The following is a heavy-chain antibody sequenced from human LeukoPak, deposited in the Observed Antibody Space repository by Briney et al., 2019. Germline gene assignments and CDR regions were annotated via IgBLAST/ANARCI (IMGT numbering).Heavy chain of an antibody. J-gene: IGHJ4*02. D-gene: IGHD2-2*01. CDR2: INPNSGGT. CDR1: GYTFTGYY. CDR3: ARDVYCSSTSYSLTDY. Sequence: ASVKVSCKASGYTFTGYYMHWVRQAPGQGLEWMGWINPNSGGTNYAQKFQGRVTMTRDTSISTAYMELSRLRSDDTAVYYCARDVYCSSTSYSLTDYWGQGTLVTVSS. V-gene: IGHV1-2*02.